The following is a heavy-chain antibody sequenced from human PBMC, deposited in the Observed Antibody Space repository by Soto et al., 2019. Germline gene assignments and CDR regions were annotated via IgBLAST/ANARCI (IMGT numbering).Heavy chain of an antibody. V-gene: IGHV1-69*12. Sequence: QVQLVQSGAEVKKPGSSVKVSCKASGGAFSDYAFSWVRQAPGQGLEWLGGIMPIFRAPDYAQKFQGRVTITADEFTRTVYIEINILRSEDTAVYYCASWLKGPDIGNSYSGMDVWGQGTTVTVS. D-gene: IGHD2-15*01. J-gene: IGHJ6*02. CDR3: ASWLKGPDIGNSYSGMDV. CDR1: GGAFSDYA. CDR2: IMPIFRAP.